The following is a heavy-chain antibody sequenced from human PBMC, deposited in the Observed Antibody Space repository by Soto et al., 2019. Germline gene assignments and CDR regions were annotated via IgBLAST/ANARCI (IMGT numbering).Heavy chain of an antibody. D-gene: IGHD3-9*01. CDR1: GFTFSSYC. Sequence: PGGSLRLSCAASGFTFSSYCMSWVRQAPGKGLEWVANIKQDGSEKYYVDSVKGRFTISRDNAKNSLYLQMNSLRAEDTAVYYCARGRYDILTEAIDYWGQGTLVTVS. CDR3: ARGRYDILTEAIDY. J-gene: IGHJ4*02. CDR2: IKQDGSEK. V-gene: IGHV3-7*01.